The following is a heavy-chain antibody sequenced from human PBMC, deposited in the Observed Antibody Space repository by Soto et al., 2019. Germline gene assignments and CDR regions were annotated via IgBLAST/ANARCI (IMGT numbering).Heavy chain of an antibody. J-gene: IGHJ4*02. CDR3: ARDHDSSGYYYNPFDY. D-gene: IGHD3-22*01. Sequence: EVQLVESGGGLVQPGGSLRLSCAASGFTFSSYSMNWVRQAPGKGLEWVSYISSSSSTIYYADSVKGRFTISRDNAKNSLYLQMNRLRDEDTAVYYCARDHDSSGYYYNPFDYWGQGTLVTVSS. CDR2: ISSSSSTI. V-gene: IGHV3-48*02. CDR1: GFTFSSYS.